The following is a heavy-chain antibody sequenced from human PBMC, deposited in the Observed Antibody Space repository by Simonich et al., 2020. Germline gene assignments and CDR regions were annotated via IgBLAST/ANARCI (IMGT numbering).Heavy chain of an antibody. V-gene: IGHV3-74*01. CDR1: GFTFSSYW. CDR3: ARNQLDY. Sequence: EVQLVESGGGLVQPGGSLRLSCAASGFTFSSYWMHWVRQAPGKGLVWGSRINSEGSSKSYADSVKGRYTSTRDNAKNALYLQMSSLRAEDTAVYYCARNQLDYWGQGTLVTVSS. CDR2: INSEGSSK. J-gene: IGHJ4*02.